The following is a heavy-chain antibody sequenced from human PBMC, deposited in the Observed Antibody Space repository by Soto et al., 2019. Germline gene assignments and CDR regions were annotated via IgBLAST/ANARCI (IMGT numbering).Heavy chain of an antibody. CDR2: INHSGST. CDR1: GGSFSGYY. CDR3: ARAPRSYYYGSGSYYYYYMDV. D-gene: IGHD3-10*01. Sequence: SETLSLTCAVYGGSFSGYYWSWIRQPPGKGLEWIGEINHSGSTNYNPSLKSRVTISVDTSKNQFSLKLSSVTAADTAVYYCARAPRSYYYGSGSYYYYYMDVWGKGTTVTVSS. J-gene: IGHJ6*03. V-gene: IGHV4-34*01.